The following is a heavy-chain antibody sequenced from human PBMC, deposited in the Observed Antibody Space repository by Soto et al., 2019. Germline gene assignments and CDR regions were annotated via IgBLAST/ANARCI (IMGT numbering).Heavy chain of an antibody. J-gene: IGHJ6*02. D-gene: IGHD5-12*01. V-gene: IGHV3-30-3*01. CDR1: GFTFSSYA. Sequence: QVQLVESGGGVVQPGRSLRLSCAASGFTFSSYAMHWVRQAPGKGLEWVAVISYDGSNKYYADSVKGRFTISRDNSKNPLYLQMNSLRAEDTAVYYCARDRNSGYDLEDLYYYYGMDVWGQGTTVTVSS. CDR3: ARDRNSGYDLEDLYYYYGMDV. CDR2: ISYDGSNK.